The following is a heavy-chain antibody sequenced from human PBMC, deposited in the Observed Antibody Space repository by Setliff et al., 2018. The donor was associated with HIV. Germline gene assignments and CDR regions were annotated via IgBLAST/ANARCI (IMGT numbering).Heavy chain of an antibody. Sequence: PSETLSLTCTVSGGSISSSSYYWGWIRQPPGKGLEWIGEINHSGSTNYNPSLKSRVAISVDTSKNQFSVKLSSVTAADTAVYYCAKGRHYSSSAPFAIDFWGQGTLVTVSS. CDR2: INHSGST. D-gene: IGHD6-6*01. CDR1: GGSISSSSYY. CDR3: AKGRHYSSSAPFAIDF. V-gene: IGHV4-39*07. J-gene: IGHJ4*02.